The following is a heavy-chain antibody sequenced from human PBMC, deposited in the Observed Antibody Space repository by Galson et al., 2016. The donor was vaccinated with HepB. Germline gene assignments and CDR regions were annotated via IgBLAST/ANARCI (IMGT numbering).Heavy chain of an antibody. D-gene: IGHD3-10*01. V-gene: IGHV1-46*01. CDR2: INPSGDST. CDR1: GYTFTTYY. CDR3: ARERGYYYGPGSYYTLDY. J-gene: IGHJ4*02. Sequence: SVKVSCKASGYTFTTYYMHWVRQAPGQGLEWMGMINPSGDSTNYAQKFQGRVTMTRDTSTSTVYMELSSLRSEDTAVYYCARERGYYYGPGSYYTLDYWGQGTLVTVSS.